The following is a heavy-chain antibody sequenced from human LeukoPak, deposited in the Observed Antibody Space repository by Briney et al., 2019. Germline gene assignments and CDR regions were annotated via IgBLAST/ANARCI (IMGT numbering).Heavy chain of an antibody. J-gene: IGHJ3*02. V-gene: IGHV3-23*01. D-gene: IGHD5-18*01. Sequence: GGSLRLSCAASGFTFSSYGMSWVRQAPGKGLEWVSGISGSGGTTYYADSVKGRFTISRDNSKNTLYLQMNSLRADDTAVYSCAKDPPTVMVNASHIWGQGTMVTVS. CDR2: ISGSGGTT. CDR1: GFTFSSYG. CDR3: AKDPPTVMVNASHI.